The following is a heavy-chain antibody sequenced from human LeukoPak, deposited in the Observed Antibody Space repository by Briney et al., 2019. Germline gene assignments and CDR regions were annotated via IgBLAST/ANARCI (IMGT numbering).Heavy chain of an antibody. CDR2: VDHTGST. J-gene: IGHJ4*02. Sequence: SETLSLTCTVSDDSITMYYWTWIRQPPGKGLEWIGYVDHTGSTKFNPSLNGRVSISRDTSNNFFSLRLRSVTAADTAVYYCATFGGYSYGYTPGLDSWGQGTLVTVSS. CDR1: DDSITMYY. V-gene: IGHV4-59*01. CDR3: ATFGGYSYGYTPGLDS. D-gene: IGHD5-18*01.